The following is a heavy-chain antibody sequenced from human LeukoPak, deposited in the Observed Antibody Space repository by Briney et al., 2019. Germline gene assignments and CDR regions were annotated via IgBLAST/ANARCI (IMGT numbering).Heavy chain of an antibody. J-gene: IGHJ6*02. CDR2: IYYSGST. CDR1: GGSISSGGYY. V-gene: IGHV4-31*03. D-gene: IGHD3-3*01. CDR3: ARGYDFWSGSSYGMDV. Sequence: SQTLSLTCTVSGGSISSGGYYWSWIRQHPGKGLEWIGHIYYSGSTYYNPSLKTRVTISVDTSKNQFSLKLSSVTVADTAVYYCARGYDFWSGSSYGMDVWGQGTTVTVSS.